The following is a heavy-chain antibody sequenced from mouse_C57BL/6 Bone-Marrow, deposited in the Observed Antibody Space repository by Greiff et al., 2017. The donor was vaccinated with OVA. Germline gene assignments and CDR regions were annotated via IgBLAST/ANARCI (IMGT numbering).Heavy chain of an antibody. D-gene: IGHD4-1*01. V-gene: IGHV3-6*01. CDR2: ISYDGSN. CDR1: GYSITSGYY. CDR3: ARKLGDY. J-gene: IGHJ2*01. Sequence: DVKLQESGPGLVKPSQSLSLTCSVTGYSITSGYYWNWIRQFPGNKLEWMGYISYDGSNNYNPSLKNRISITRDTSKNQFFLKLNSVTTEDTATYYCARKLGDYWGQGTTLTVSS.